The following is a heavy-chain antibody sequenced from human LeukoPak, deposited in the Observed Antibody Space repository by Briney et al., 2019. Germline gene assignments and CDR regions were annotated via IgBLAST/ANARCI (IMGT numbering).Heavy chain of an antibody. V-gene: IGHV3-23*01. CDR1: GFTFSSYA. J-gene: IGHJ4*02. D-gene: IGHD3-10*01. CDR2: VSGSGGST. CDR3: AKSPYYYGSGLYYFDY. Sequence: GGSLRLSCAASGFTFSSYAMSWVRQAPGKGLGWVSAVSGSGGSTYYADSVKGRFTISRDNSKNTLYLQINSLRAEDTAVYYCAKSPYYYGSGLYYFDYWGQGTLVTVS.